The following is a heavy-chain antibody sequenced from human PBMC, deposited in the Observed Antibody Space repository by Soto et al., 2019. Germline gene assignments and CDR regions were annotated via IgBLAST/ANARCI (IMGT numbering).Heavy chain of an antibody. V-gene: IGHV4-59*01. CDR2: IYYSGST. J-gene: IGHJ5*02. CDR1: GGSISSYY. D-gene: IGHD2-2*01. CDR3: ARAPTRDPTNWFDP. Sequence: SETLSLTCTVSGGSISSYYWSWIRQPPGKGLEWIGYIYYSGSTNYNPSLKSRVTISVDTSKNQFSLKLSSVTAADTAVYYCARAPTRDPTNWFDPWGQGTLVTVSS.